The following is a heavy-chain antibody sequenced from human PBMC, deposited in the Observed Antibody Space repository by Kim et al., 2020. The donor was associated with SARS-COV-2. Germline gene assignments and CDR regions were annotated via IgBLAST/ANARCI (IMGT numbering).Heavy chain of an antibody. CDR2: IVVGSGHT. CDR1: GFTFSTSA. Sequence: SVKVSCKASGFTFSTSAMQWVRQARGQRLEWIGWIVVGSGHTDYAQKFQERVTITRDMSTSTAYMELSSLRSEDTAVYYCAADEGYYGSGSYSTYYYYGMDVWGQGTTVTVSS. CDR3: AADEGYYGSGSYSTYYYYGMDV. J-gene: IGHJ6*02. D-gene: IGHD3-10*01. V-gene: IGHV1-58*02.